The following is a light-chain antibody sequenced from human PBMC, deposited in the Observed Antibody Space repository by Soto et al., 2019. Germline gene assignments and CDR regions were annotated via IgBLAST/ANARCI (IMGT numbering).Light chain of an antibody. J-gene: IGKJ1*01. CDR1: QSISSY. V-gene: IGKV1-39*01. CDR3: QQGYSSNWK. CDR2: AAS. Sequence: DIQMTQSPSSLSASVGDRVTITCRASQSISSYLHWYQQKPGKAPKLLIYAASNLQSGVPSRFSASGSGTDFTLTLNSLQPVDFATYCCQQGYSSNWKSGKGTRVNIK.